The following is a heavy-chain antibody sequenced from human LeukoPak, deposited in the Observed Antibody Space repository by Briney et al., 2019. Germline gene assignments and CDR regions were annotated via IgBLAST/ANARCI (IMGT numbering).Heavy chain of an antibody. CDR3: ARRGYYDSSGYALDAFDI. Sequence: ESLKISCKGSGYNFTSYWIGWVRQMPGKGLEWMGIIYPGDSDTRNSPSFQGQVTISADKSISTAYLQWSSLKASDTAMYYCARRGYYDSSGYALDAFDIWGQGTMVTVSS. J-gene: IGHJ3*02. CDR2: IYPGDSDT. V-gene: IGHV5-51*01. D-gene: IGHD3-22*01. CDR1: GYNFTSYW.